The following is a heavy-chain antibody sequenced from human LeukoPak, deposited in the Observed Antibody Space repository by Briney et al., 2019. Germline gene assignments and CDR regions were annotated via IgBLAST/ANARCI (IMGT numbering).Heavy chain of an antibody. D-gene: IGHD6-19*01. V-gene: IGHV1-2*02. Sequence: ASVKVSCKASGYTFTGYYIHWLRQAPGQGLEWMGWINPNTGGRDYAQKFQGRVTMTRDTSIRTAYMELSRLRSDDTAVYYCARDRVAVAGPDYWGQGTLVTVSS. J-gene: IGHJ4*02. CDR2: INPNTGGR. CDR1: GYTFTGYY. CDR3: ARDRVAVAGPDY.